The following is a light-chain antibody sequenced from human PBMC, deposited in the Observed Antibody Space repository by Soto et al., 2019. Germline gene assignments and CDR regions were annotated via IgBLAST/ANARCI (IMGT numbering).Light chain of an antibody. CDR3: SSYTSRSTLV. CDR1: SSDVGGYNY. V-gene: IGLV2-14*01. J-gene: IGLJ2*01. CDR2: DVS. Sequence: QSALTQPASVSGSPGQSITISCTGTSSDVGGYNYVSWYQQHPGKAPKLMIYDVSDRPSGVSSRFSGSNSGNTASLTISGLQAEDEADYYCSSYTSRSTLVFGGGTKLTV.